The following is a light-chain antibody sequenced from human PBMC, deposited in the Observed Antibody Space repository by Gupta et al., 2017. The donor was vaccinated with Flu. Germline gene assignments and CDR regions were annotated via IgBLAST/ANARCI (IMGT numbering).Light chain of an antibody. CDR1: SSDIGDYKY. J-gene: IGLJ3*02. CDR3: SSYTTSSRV. Sequence: QSALTQPASVSGSPGQSITISCSGNSSDIGDYKYVSWYQQHPGKAPKLRIYEVSNRPSGVSNRFSGSKSGSTASLTISGLQAEDEAEYYCSSYTTSSRVFGGGTKLTVL. V-gene: IGLV2-14*01. CDR2: EVS.